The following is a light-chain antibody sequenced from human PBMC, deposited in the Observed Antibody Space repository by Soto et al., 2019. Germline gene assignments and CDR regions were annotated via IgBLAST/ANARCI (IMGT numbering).Light chain of an antibody. CDR3: QQYYRAPWT. Sequence: DIVMTQSPDSLAVSLGERATFNCRSSQTILYNSNNKNYLAWYQQKPGQPPKPLIYWASTRESGVPERFSGSGSAAFFTLTISSLQAEDVGVYYCQQYYRAPWTFGQGTKVDIK. V-gene: IGKV4-1*01. J-gene: IGKJ1*01. CDR2: WAS. CDR1: QTILYNSNNKNY.